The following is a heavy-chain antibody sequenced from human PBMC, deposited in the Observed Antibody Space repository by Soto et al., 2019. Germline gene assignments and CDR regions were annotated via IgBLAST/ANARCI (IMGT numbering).Heavy chain of an antibody. Sequence: GGSLRLSCAASGFTVSIYAMGWVRQAPGKGLEWVSAISGSGGSTYYADSVKGRFTISRDNSKNTLYLQMNSLRAEDTAVYYSAKEVYGSGSPLEDVWGQGTTVTVSS. D-gene: IGHD3-10*01. CDR1: GFTVSIYA. J-gene: IGHJ6*02. V-gene: IGHV3-23*01. CDR3: AKEVYGSGSPLEDV. CDR2: ISGSGGST.